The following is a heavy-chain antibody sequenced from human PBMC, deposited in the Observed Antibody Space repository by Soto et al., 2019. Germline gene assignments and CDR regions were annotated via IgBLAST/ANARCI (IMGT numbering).Heavy chain of an antibody. D-gene: IGHD2-15*01. J-gene: IGHJ3*02. Sequence: EVQLLESGGGLVQPGGSLRLSCAASGFTFSGYAMTWVRQAPGKGLEWVSFISYSGGDTYYADSVQGLFTISRDNYKNSLYLQMDSLRADDTALYYCAKGLGYFRGGSCHIDVFDIWGQGTMVTVSS. CDR3: AKGLGYFRGGSCHIDVFDI. V-gene: IGHV3-23*01. CDR1: GFTFSGYA. CDR2: ISYSGGDT.